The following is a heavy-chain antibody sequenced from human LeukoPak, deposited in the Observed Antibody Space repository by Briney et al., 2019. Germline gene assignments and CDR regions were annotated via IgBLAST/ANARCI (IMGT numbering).Heavy chain of an antibody. CDR2: INPNIGDT. D-gene: IGHD3/OR15-3a*01. V-gene: IGHV1-2*02. Sequence: ASVKVSCKASAYVFTGFYIHWVRQAPGQGLEWMGWINPNIGDTNYAQKFQGRVTTTRDTSISTAYMELSSLRSDDTAVYYCARDRTGTSLHFDFWGQGTLVIVSS. CDR1: AYVFTGFY. CDR3: ARDRTGTSLHFDF. J-gene: IGHJ4*02.